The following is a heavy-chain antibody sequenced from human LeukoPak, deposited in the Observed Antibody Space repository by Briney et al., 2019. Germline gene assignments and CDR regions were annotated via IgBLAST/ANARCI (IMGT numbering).Heavy chain of an antibody. CDR3: ARSSILRGASDDY. CDR1: GGSINSSSYY. CDR2: IYHSGYT. D-gene: IGHD1-26*01. J-gene: IGHJ4*02. V-gene: IGHV4-39*01. Sequence: SETLFLTCTVSGGSINSSSYYWGWIRQPPGEALEWIGSIYHSGYTYYNPSLKSRVTISVDTSKSQFSLKLSSVTAADTVVYDCARSSILRGASDDYWGQGTLVTVSS.